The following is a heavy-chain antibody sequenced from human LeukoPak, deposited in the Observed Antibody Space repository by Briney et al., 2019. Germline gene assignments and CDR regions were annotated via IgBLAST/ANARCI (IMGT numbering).Heavy chain of an antibody. CDR3: ARDLGYYYGSGSYYGWFDP. V-gene: IGHV1-2*02. Sequence: ASVKVSCTASGYTFTGYYMHWVRQAPGQGLEWMGWINPNSGGTNYAQKFQGRVTMTRDTSISTAYMELSRLRSDDTAVYYCARDLGYYYGSGSYYGWFDPWGQGTLVTVSS. J-gene: IGHJ5*02. D-gene: IGHD3-10*01. CDR2: INPNSGGT. CDR1: GYTFTGYY.